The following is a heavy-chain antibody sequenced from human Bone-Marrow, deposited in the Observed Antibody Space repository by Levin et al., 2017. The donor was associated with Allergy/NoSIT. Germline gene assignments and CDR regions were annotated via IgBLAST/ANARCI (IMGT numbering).Heavy chain of an antibody. CDR1: GFTFSGYA. D-gene: IGHD2-2*01. CDR3: ARVTPTFSTYGGADF. V-gene: IGHV3-21*01. CDR2: IDRGTSRI. J-gene: IGHJ4*02. Sequence: RAGGSLRLSCAASGFTFSGYAMNWVRQAPGKGLEWVSFIDRGTSRIYYADSVKGRFTISRDNAKNSLYLEMNTLRVEDSGIYYCARVTPTFSTYGGADFWGQGTLVTVSS.